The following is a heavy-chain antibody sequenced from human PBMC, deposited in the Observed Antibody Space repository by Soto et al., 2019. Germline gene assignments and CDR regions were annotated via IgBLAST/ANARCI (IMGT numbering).Heavy chain of an antibody. D-gene: IGHD2-2*03. V-gene: IGHV4-59*11. CDR3: ASGWMAAFDT. CDR2: IYYSGST. CDR1: GDSIKTHY. Sequence: SETLSLTCNVTGDSIKTHYWSWIRQPPGKGLEWIGYIYYSGSTLYNPSLKRRVTISVDTAKNQFSLRLNSLTAADTAVYYCASGWMAAFDTWGQGTLVTVSS. J-gene: IGHJ5*02.